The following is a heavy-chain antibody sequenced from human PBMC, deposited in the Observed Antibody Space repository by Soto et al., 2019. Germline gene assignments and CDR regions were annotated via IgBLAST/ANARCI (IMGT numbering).Heavy chain of an antibody. CDR1: GFTFSNYE. J-gene: IGHJ4*02. CDR2: ISNNGAHT. CDR3: AKVHLLEWLLLYYFDY. V-gene: IGHV3-64*01. Sequence: GGSLILSCAASGFTFSNYEMHWVRQAPGKGLEYVSGISNNGAHTDYAKSVKGRFTISRHNSKNTLYLQMNSLRAEDTAVYYCAKVHLLEWLLLYYFDYWGQGTLVTVSS. D-gene: IGHD3-3*01.